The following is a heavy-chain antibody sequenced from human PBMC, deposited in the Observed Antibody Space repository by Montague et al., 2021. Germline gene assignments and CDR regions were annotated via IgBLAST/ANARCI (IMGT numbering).Heavy chain of an antibody. CDR1: GASINSSPYY. D-gene: IGHD2-21*02. J-gene: IGHJ5*02. V-gene: IGHV4-39*01. CDR3: ARVDCDGDCYTFDP. CDR2: IYYSANT. Sequence: SETLSLTCTVSGASINSSPYYWGWIRQPPGKGLEWIGSIYYSANTYYNPSLKSRLSISVDTTKNQFSLRLKSVTAADAAVYHCARVDCDGDCYTFDPWGQGTLVCVSS.